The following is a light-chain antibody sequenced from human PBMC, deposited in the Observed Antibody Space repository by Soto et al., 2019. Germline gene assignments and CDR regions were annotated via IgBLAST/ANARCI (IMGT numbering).Light chain of an antibody. Sequence: QSVLTQPASVSGSPGQSITISCTGTSSDVGGYNYVSWYQQHPGKAPKLMIYDVSNRPSGVSNRFSGSKSGNTAPLTISGLQAEDEADYYCSSYTSCSTPYVFGPGTKVTVL. CDR3: SSYTSCSTPYV. CDR1: SSDVGGYNY. CDR2: DVS. J-gene: IGLJ1*01. V-gene: IGLV2-14*01.